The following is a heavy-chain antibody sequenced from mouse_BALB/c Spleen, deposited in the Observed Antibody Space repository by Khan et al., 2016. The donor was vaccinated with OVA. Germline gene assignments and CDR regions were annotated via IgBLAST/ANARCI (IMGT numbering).Heavy chain of an antibody. Sequence: QVQLKESGAELVRPGASVKLSCEASGYTFTSYWMNWVKQSPEQGLEWIGRIDPYDSETHYNQNFKDKAILTVDKSSSTAYMQLSSLTSEDSAGYYCARNPCAYWGQGTLVTVSA. V-gene: IGHV1-52*01. J-gene: IGHJ3*01. CDR3: ARNPCAY. CDR1: GYTFTSYW. CDR2: IDPYDSET.